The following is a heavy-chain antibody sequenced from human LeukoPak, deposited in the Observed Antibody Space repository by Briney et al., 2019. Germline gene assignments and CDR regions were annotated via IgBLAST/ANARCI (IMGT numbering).Heavy chain of an antibody. CDR1: GGTFSSYA. CDR3: ATGRDLEPSGY. Sequence: WASVKVSCKASGGTFSSYAISWVRQAPGQGLEWMGRIIPLLGIANYAQKFQGRVTITADKSTSTTYMELSSLRSEDTAVYYCATGRDLEPSGYWGQGTLVTVSS. J-gene: IGHJ4*02. CDR2: IIPLLGIA. V-gene: IGHV1-69*04. D-gene: IGHD1-1*01.